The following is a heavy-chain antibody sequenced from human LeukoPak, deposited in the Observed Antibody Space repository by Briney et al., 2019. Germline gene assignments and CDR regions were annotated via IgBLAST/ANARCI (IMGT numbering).Heavy chain of an antibody. J-gene: IGHJ3*02. Sequence: PGGTLRLSCAASGFTFSNYFMHWVRQAPGKGLEYLSAISRTGSTTYYTNSVKGRFTISRDNSKNTLYLQMGGLRAEDMAVYYCATSRYCSGGDCYSLAFDIWGHGTMVTVSS. CDR1: GFTFSNYF. CDR2: ISRTGSTT. CDR3: ATSRYCSGGDCYSLAFDI. V-gene: IGHV3-64*01. D-gene: IGHD2-15*01.